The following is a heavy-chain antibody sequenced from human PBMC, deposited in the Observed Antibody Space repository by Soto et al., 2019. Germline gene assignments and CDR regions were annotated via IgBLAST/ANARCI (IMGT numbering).Heavy chain of an antibody. D-gene: IGHD6-19*01. CDR2: ISAYNGNT. J-gene: IGHJ6*02. V-gene: IGHV1-18*01. Sequence: ASVKVSCKASGYTFTCYGISWVREAPGQVLEWMGWISAYNGNTNYAQKLQGKVTMTTDTSTCTAYRELRSLISDDTAVYYCALDSEWLVQYYDCGMDVWGLGTTVTVSS. CDR3: ALDSEWLVQYYDCGMDV. CDR1: GYTFTCYG.